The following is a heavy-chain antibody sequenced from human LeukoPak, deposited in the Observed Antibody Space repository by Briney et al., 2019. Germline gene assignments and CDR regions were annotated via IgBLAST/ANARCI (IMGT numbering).Heavy chain of an antibody. CDR2: ISSSGSTI. J-gene: IGHJ4*02. D-gene: IGHD3-22*01. CDR1: GFTFSDYY. CDR3: ASSRGYYDSPE. Sequence: GGSLRLSCAASGFTFSDYYMSWIRQAPGKGLEWVSYISSSGSTICYADSVKGRFTISRDNAKNSLYLQMNSLRAEDTAVYYCASSRGYYDSPEWGQGTLVTVSS. V-gene: IGHV3-11*01.